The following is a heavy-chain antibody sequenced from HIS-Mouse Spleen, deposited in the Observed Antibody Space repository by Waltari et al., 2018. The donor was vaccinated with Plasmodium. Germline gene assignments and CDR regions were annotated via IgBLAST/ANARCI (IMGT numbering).Heavy chain of an antibody. V-gene: IGHV4-39*07. D-gene: IGHD6-13*01. Sequence: QLQLQESGPGLVKPSETLSLTCTVSGGSISSSSYYWGWIRQPPGKGLEWIGSIYYSGSTYYNPSLKSRVTISVDTSKNQFSLKLSSVTAADTAVYYCARVLGYKAAAGTFVEYFQHWGQGTLVTVSS. CDR1: GGSISSSSYY. CDR3: ARVLGYKAAAGTFVEYFQH. CDR2: IYYSGST. J-gene: IGHJ1*01.